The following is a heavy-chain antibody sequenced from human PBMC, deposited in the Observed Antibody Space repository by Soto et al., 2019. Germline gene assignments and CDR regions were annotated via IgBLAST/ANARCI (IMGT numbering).Heavy chain of an antibody. D-gene: IGHD3-3*01. CDR2: IIPIFGTA. Sequence: QVQLVQSGAEVKKPGSSVKVSCKASGGTFSSYAISWVRQAPGQGLEWMGGIIPIFGTANYAQKFQGRVTITADKSTRTAYMELSSLRSEDTAVYYCARYSRFLDQMNYGMDVWGQGTTVTVSS. V-gene: IGHV1-69*06. CDR3: ARYSRFLDQMNYGMDV. J-gene: IGHJ6*02. CDR1: GGTFSSYA.